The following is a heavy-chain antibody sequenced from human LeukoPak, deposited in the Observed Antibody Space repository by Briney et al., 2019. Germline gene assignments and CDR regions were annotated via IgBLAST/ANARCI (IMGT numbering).Heavy chain of an antibody. D-gene: IGHD1-26*01. CDR2: MHPDSGGT. CDR1: GYTFTGYY. CDR3: ARLGATGFDY. J-gene: IGHJ4*02. Sequence: ASVKVSCKASGYTFTGYYMHWVRQAPGQGLEWMGWMHPDSGGTKCAQKFQGRLTMTRDTSISTAYMELSRLRSDDTAVYYCARLGATGFDYWGQGTLVTVSS. V-gene: IGHV1-2*02.